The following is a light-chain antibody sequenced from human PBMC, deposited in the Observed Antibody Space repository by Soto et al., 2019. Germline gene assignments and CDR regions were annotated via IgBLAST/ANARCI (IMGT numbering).Light chain of an antibody. V-gene: IGLV4-69*02. CDR3: QTWGTGIRVV. CDR1: SGHSNYA. Sequence: QPVLTQSPSESASQGASVKLTCTLSSGHSNYAIAWHQQQPEKGPRYLMKVNSDGSHTKGDGIPDRFSGSSSGAERYLTISSLQSEDEADYYCQTWGTGIRVVFGGGTKVTVL. J-gene: IGLJ2*01. CDR2: VNSDGSH.